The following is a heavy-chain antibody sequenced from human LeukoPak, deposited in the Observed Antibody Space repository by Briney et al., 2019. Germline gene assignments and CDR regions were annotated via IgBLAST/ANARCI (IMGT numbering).Heavy chain of an antibody. CDR3: ARDRVGVQVPAANTNWFDP. D-gene: IGHD2-2*01. CDR1: GFTFTNYA. J-gene: IGHJ5*02. V-gene: IGHV3-30*04. Sequence: GGSLRLSCAASGFTFTNYAMSWVRQAPGKGLEWLAVISYDGSKKSHADSVRGRFTISRDNSKNTLYLQMSSLRTDDTAVYYCARDRVGVQVPAANTNWFDPWGQGTLVTVSS. CDR2: ISYDGSKK.